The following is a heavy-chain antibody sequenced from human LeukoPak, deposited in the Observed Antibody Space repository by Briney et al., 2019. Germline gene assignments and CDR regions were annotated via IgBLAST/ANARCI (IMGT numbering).Heavy chain of an antibody. CDR3: ARAWYYYDSSGYRD. J-gene: IGHJ4*02. D-gene: IGHD3-22*01. V-gene: IGHV3-53*01. CDR1: RFTVSSNY. CDR2: IYSGGST. Sequence: GGSLRLSCAASRFTVSSNYMSRVRQAPGKGLEWVSVIYSGGSTYYADSVKGRFTISRDNSKNTLYLQMNSLRAEDTAVYYCARAWYYYDSSGYRDWGQGTLVTVSS.